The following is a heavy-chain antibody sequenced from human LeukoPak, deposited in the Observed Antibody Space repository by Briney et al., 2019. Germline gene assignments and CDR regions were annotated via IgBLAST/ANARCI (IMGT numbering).Heavy chain of an antibody. CDR2: IIPILGIA. CDR3: AKAGRGSTSYYYYMDV. CDR1: GGTFSSYA. Sequence: SVKVSCKASGGTFSSYAISWVRQAPGQGLEWMGRIIPILGIANYAQKFQGRVTITADKSTSTAYMELNSLRPEDTAIYYCAKAGRGSTSYYYYMDVWGKGTAVTVSS. D-gene: IGHD6-6*01. J-gene: IGHJ6*03. V-gene: IGHV1-69*04.